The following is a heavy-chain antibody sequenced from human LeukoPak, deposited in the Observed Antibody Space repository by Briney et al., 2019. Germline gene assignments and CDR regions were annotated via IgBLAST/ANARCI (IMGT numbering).Heavy chain of an antibody. J-gene: IGHJ4*02. V-gene: IGHV3-30*18. CDR1: GFTFSSYG. D-gene: IGHD5-18*01. CDR3: AKDHRYSYGSFDY. Sequence: GRSLRLSCAASGFTFSSYGMHWVRQAPGKGLEWVAVISYDGSNKYYADSVKGRFTISRDKSKNTLYLQMNSLRAEDTAVYYCAKDHRYSYGSFDYWGQGTLVTVSS. CDR2: ISYDGSNK.